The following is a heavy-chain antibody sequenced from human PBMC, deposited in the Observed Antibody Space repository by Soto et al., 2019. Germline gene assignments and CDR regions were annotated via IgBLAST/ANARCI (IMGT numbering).Heavy chain of an antibody. CDR1: GYSISSGYY. D-gene: IGHD3-9*01. J-gene: IGHJ4*02. CDR2: IYHSGST. V-gene: IGHV4-38-2*02. Sequence: SETLSLTCTVSGYSISSGYYWGWIRQPPGKGLEWIGSIYHSGSTYYNPSLKSRVTISVDTSKNQFSLKLSSVTAADTAVYYCARAGTEYFDWLLNYFDYWGQGTLVTVSS. CDR3: ARAGTEYFDWLLNYFDY.